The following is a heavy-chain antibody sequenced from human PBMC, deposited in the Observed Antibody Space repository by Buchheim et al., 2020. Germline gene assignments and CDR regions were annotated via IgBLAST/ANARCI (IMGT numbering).Heavy chain of an antibody. V-gene: IGHV1-46*01. D-gene: IGHD2-21*01. CDR3: AKSRMWFSGNS. CDR1: GVTSTGYY. J-gene: IGHJ5*01. CDR2: INPSVGAA. Sequence: QVQLVQSGAEVKKPGASVKVPCTASGVTSTGYYMHWVRQAPGQGLEWMGTINPSVGAATYAQRFRGRVTITSDTSTSTFYMDMSSLTSEDTALYYCAKSRMWFSGNSWG.